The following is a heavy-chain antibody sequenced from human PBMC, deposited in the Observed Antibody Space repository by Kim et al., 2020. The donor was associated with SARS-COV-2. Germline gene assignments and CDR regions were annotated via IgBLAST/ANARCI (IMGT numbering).Heavy chain of an antibody. D-gene: IGHD3-22*01. CDR2: T. Sequence: TNYAQKFQGRVTMTRDTSISTAYMELSRLRSDDTAVYYCASNYYDSSFDYWGQGTLVTVSS. V-gene: IGHV1-2*02. J-gene: IGHJ4*02. CDR3: ASNYYDSSFDY.